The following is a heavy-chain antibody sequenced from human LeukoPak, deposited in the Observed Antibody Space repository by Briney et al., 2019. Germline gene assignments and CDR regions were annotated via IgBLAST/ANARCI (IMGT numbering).Heavy chain of an antibody. D-gene: IGHD2-21*02. CDR2: IIPIFGTA. CDR3: ARGGGGLAYRGGDCQGAFDI. Sequence: GSSVKVSCKASGGTFSSYAISWVRQAPGQGLEWMGGIIPIFGTANYAQKFQGRVTITTDESTSTAYMELSSLRSEDTAVYYCARGGGGLAYRGGDCQGAFDIWGQGTMVTVSS. CDR1: GGTFSSYA. V-gene: IGHV1-69*05. J-gene: IGHJ3*02.